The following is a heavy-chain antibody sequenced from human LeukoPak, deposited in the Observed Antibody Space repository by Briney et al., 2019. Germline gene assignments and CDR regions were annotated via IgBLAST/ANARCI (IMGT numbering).Heavy chain of an antibody. CDR3: ESRAVFPYFDWWKRSNWFDP. J-gene: IGHJ5*02. CDR2: IKQEGSEK. CDR1: GFTFSSYW. D-gene: IGHD3-9*01. V-gene: IGHV3-7*01. Sequence: GGCLRLSCAASGFTFSSYWMGGGRQAPGKGLGRVANIKQEGSEKYYVDSVKVRFTISRDNANNSMYLQMNSLRAEDTAVYSCESRAVFPYFDWWKRSNWFDPWGQGTLVTVSS.